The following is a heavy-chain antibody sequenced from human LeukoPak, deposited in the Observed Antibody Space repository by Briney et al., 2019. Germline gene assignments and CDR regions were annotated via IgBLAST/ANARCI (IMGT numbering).Heavy chain of an antibody. CDR3: ARRTMVRGKMAYYYYYMDV. CDR1: GGSFSGYY. D-gene: IGHD3-10*01. J-gene: IGHJ6*03. CDR2: INHSGST. Sequence: SETLSLTCAVYGGSFSGYYWSWIRQPPGKGLEWIGEINHSGSTNYNPSLKSRVTISVDTSKNQFSLKLSSVTAADTAVYYCARRTMVRGKMAYYYYYMDVWGKGTTVTVSS. V-gene: IGHV4-34*01.